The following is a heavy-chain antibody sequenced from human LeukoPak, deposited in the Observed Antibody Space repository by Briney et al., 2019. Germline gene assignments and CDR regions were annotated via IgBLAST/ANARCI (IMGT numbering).Heavy chain of an antibody. CDR3: ARARSGSSYDAFDI. Sequence: GGSLRLSCAASGFTFSSHWMHWVRQAPGKGLVWVSHIKTDGSSTSYADSVKGRFTISRDNAKNTLHPQMNSLRAEDTAVYYCARARSGSSYDAFDIWGQGTMVTVSS. CDR1: GFTFSSHW. V-gene: IGHV3-74*01. CDR2: IKTDGSST. J-gene: IGHJ3*02. D-gene: IGHD1-26*01.